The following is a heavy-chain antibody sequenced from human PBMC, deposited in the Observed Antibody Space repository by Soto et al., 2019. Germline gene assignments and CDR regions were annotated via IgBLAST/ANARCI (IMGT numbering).Heavy chain of an antibody. D-gene: IGHD6-19*01. CDR1: GGSFSGYY. J-gene: IGHJ5*02. Sequence: PSETLSLTCAVYGGSFSGYYWSWIRQPPGKGLEWIGEINHSGSTNYNPSLKSRVTISVDTSKNQFSLKLSSVTAADTAVYYCAIAVAGIGSWFDPWGQGTLVTVSS. CDR3: AIAVAGIGSWFDP. CDR2: INHSGST. V-gene: IGHV4-34*01.